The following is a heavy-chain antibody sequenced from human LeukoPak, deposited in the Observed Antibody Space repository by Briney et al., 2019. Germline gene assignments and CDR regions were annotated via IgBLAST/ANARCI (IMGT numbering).Heavy chain of an antibody. D-gene: IGHD3-3*01. CDR2: IKQDGSEK. CDR1: GFTFSSYW. CDR3: ARGLTPITIFGVVSGYYYYYMDV. J-gene: IGHJ6*03. V-gene: IGHV3-7*01. Sequence: GGSLRLSCAASGFTFSSYWMSWVRQAPGKGLEWVANIKQDGSEKYYVDSVKGRFTISIDNAKNSLYLQMNSLRAEDTAVYYCARGLTPITIFGVVSGYYYYYMDVWGKGTTVTVSS.